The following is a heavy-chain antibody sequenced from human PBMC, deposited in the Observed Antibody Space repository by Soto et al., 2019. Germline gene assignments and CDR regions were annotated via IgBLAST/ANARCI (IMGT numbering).Heavy chain of an antibody. CDR2: INHSGST. Sequence: QVQLQQWGAGLLKPSETLSLTCAVYGGSFSGSYWTWIRQSPGKGLEWIGKINHSGSTKHNPSLKSRVTISVDTSKNQFSLKLSSVTAAYTAVYYCAGEEVVQLSTKGYYGLDVWGPGTTVTVSS. CDR1: GGSFSGSY. D-gene: IGHD2-15*01. CDR3: AGEEVVQLSTKGYYGLDV. J-gene: IGHJ6*02. V-gene: IGHV4-34*01.